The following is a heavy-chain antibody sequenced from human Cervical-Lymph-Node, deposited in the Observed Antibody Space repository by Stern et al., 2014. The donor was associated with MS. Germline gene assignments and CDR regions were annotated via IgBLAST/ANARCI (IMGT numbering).Heavy chain of an antibody. CDR3: ARDQRITSFGELPSGFLDDAFDI. CDR2: IGPLFRSA. CDR1: GGTFSTFTSHA. J-gene: IGHJ3*02. D-gene: IGHD3-3*01. Sequence: QVQLVESGAEVRKPGASVKVSCKASGGTFSTFTSHAINWVSQAPGQGVEWMGGIGPLFRSANDAHKFQGRVTITADESTSTAYMELSILRSEDTAVYYCARDQRITSFGELPSGFLDDAFDIWGQGTMFSVSS. V-gene: IGHV1-69*01.